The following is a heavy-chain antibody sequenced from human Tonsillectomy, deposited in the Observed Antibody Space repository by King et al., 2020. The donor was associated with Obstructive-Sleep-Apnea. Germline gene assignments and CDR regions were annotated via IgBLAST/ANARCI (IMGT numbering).Heavy chain of an antibody. V-gene: IGHV4-38-2*02. Sequence: QLQESGPGLVKPSETLSLTCTVSGYSISSGYYWGWIRQPPGKGLEGIGSIYHSGSTYYNPSLKSRVTISVDTSKNQLSLKLSSVTAADTAVYYCARIDYDSTAYFDYWGQGTLVTVSS. CDR2: IYHSGST. CDR3: ARIDYDSTAYFDY. CDR1: GYSISSGYY. J-gene: IGHJ4*02. D-gene: IGHD3-22*01.